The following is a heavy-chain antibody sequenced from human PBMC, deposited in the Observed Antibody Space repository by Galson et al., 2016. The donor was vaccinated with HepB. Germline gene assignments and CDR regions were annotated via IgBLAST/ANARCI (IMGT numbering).Heavy chain of an antibody. J-gene: IGHJ4*02. CDR1: GYSFINHW. CDR2: IYPDDSDP. CDR3: SRGHSGSSLPYFEY. Sequence: SGAEVKKPGESLRISCEGSGYSFINHWIVWVRQMPGKGLEWMGIIYPDDSDPRYSPSFKGQVTISADKSIGTAYLQWSSLKASDTAMYYCSRGHSGSSLPYFEYWGQGTLVTVSS. D-gene: IGHD1-26*01. V-gene: IGHV5-51*01.